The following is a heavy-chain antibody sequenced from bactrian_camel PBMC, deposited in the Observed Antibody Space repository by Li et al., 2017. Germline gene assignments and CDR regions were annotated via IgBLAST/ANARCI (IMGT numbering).Heavy chain of an antibody. D-gene: IGHD5*01. V-gene: IGHV3S40*01. Sequence: DVQLVESGGGSVQSGGSLRLSCAASGFTFSSNDMNWVRQAPGKGLEWVSTIKGGGGTTYYADSAKGRFTISRDNAKNSVYLQLSSLKTEDMAMYYCAKMGGTGWVTGDQYNYWDQGTQVTVS. CDR2: IKGGGGTT. CDR1: GFTFSSND. CDR3: AKMGGTGWVTGDQYNY. J-gene: IGHJ4*01.